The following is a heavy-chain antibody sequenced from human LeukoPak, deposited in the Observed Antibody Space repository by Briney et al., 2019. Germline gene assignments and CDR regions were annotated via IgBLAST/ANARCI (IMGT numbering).Heavy chain of an antibody. J-gene: IGHJ5*02. CDR2: ILYDGSNK. CDR1: GFTFSLFG. D-gene: IGHD3-22*01. CDR3: AKGLILLEGP. V-gene: IGHV3-30*18. Sequence: GGSLRLSCAASGFTFSLFGMHWVRQAPGKGLEWVAVILYDGSNKYYADSVKGRFTISRDDSKNTLYLQMNSLRAEDTAVYYCAKGLILLEGPWGQGTLVTVSS.